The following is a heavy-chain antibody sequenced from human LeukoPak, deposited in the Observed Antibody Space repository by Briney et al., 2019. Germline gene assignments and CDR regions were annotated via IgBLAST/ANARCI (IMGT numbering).Heavy chain of an antibody. Sequence: SETLSLTCTVSGGSISSYYWSWIRQPPGKGLEWIGYIYYSGSTNYNPSLKSRVTISVDTSKNQFSLKLSSVTAADTAVYYCARARPQSYYFDYWGQGTLVTVSS. CDR1: GGSISSYY. D-gene: IGHD1-26*01. V-gene: IGHV4-59*12. CDR3: ARARPQSYYFDY. CDR2: IYYSGST. J-gene: IGHJ4*02.